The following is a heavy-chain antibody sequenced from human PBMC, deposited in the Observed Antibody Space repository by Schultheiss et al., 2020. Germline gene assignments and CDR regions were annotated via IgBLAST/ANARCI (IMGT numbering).Heavy chain of an antibody. D-gene: IGHD3-10*01. Sequence: GGSLRLSCAASGFTFSSYGMHWVRQAPGKGLEWVAVISYDGSNKYYADSVKGRFTISRDNSKNMLYLQMNSLRAEDTAVYYCARRRGGWFDPWGQGTLVTVSS. CDR2: ISYDGSNK. J-gene: IGHJ5*02. CDR1: GFTFSSYG. CDR3: ARRRGGWFDP. V-gene: IGHV3-30*03.